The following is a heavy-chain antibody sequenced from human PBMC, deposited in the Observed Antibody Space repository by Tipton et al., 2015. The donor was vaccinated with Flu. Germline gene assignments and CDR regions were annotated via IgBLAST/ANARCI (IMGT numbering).Heavy chain of an antibody. CDR2: IYYSGST. Sequence: TLSLTCTVSGGSISTSGYYWSWIRQPPGKGLEWIGYIYYSGSTNYNPSLKSRVTISVDTSKNQFSLKLSSVTAADTAVYYCARDSAAHYGMDVWGQGTTVTVSS. CDR1: GGSISTSGYY. V-gene: IGHV4-61*08. J-gene: IGHJ6*02. CDR3: ARDSAAHYGMDV. D-gene: IGHD6-13*01.